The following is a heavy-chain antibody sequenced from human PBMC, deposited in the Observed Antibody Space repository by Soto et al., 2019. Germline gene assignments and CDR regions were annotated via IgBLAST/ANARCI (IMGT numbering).Heavy chain of an antibody. CDR1: GFTFSSSA. Sequence: SXRLSCAASGFTFSSSAMSWVRRAPGNGLEWVSAINPTGDHTSYADSVKGRFTISRDNSKNTLYLKMSSQRAEDTAVYYFXKXXXHCSDGTCYFDFWGQGTLVTVSS. V-gene: IGHV3-23*01. CDR3: XKXXXHCSDGTCYFDF. CDR2: INPTGDHT. J-gene: IGHJ4*03. D-gene: IGHD1-1*01.